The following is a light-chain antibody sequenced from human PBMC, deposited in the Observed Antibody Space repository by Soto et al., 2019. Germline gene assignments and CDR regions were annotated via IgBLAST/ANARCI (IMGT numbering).Light chain of an antibody. J-gene: IGLJ2*01. Sequence: QSVLTQPPSASGTPGQRVTISCSGSSSNIGSNTVNWYQQLPGTAPKLLMYSNNQRPSGIPDRFSGSKSGTSASLAISGLQSEDVADYYCAAWDDSLNGPVFGGGTKLTVL. CDR2: SNN. CDR3: AAWDDSLNGPV. V-gene: IGLV1-44*01. CDR1: SSNIGSNT.